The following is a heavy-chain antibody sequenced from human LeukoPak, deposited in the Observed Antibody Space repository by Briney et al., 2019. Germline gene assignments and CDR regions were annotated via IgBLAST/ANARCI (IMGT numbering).Heavy chain of an antibody. Sequence: SETLSLTCAVYGGSFSGYYWSWIRQPPGKGLEWIGEINHSGSTNYNPSLKSRVTISVDTSKNQFSLKLSSVTAADTAVYYCARSTLKTYYDFWSGYPSDRYFDYWGQGTLVTVSS. J-gene: IGHJ4*02. D-gene: IGHD3-3*01. CDR3: ARSTLKTYYDFWSGYPSDRYFDY. CDR1: GGSFSGYY. CDR2: INHSGST. V-gene: IGHV4-34*01.